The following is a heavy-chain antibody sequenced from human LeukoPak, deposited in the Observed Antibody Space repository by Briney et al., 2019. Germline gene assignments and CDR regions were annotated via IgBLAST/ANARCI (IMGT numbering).Heavy chain of an antibody. CDR3: AKDSSGWYYFDD. Sequence: GGSLKLSCAASGFTFSSYAMSWVRQTPGKGLEWVSTISGSGCNTYYADSVKGLFTISRDNSKNTLYLQMNSLRAEDTAVYYCAKDSSGWYYFDDWRQGRLVTVSS. J-gene: IGHJ4*02. CDR1: GFTFSSYA. V-gene: IGHV3-23*01. D-gene: IGHD6-19*01. CDR2: ISGSGCNT.